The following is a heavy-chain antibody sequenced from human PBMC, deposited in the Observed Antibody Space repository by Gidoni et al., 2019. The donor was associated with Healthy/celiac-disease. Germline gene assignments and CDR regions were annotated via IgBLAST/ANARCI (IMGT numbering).Heavy chain of an antibody. CDR2: ISWNSGSI. CDR3: AKDIAPLAGSITHFDY. D-gene: IGHD3-10*01. J-gene: IGHJ4*02. CDR1: GFPFDDYA. V-gene: IGHV3-9*01. Sequence: EVQLVESGGGLVQPGRSLRLSCAASGFPFDDYAMHWVRQAPGKGLEGVSGISWNSGSIGYADSVKGRFTISRDNAKNSLYLQMNSLRAEDTALYYCAKDIAPLAGSITHFDYWGQGTLVTVSS.